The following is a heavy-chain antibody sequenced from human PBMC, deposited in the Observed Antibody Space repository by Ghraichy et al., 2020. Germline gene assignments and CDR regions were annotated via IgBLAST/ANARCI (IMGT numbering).Heavy chain of an antibody. Sequence: SETLSLTCAVSGGSISSGGYSWSWIRQPPGKGLEWIGYIYHSGSTYYNPSLKSRVTISVDRSKNQFSLKLSSVTAADTAVYYCARGHPGYYDFWSGYYKREGWFDPWGQGTLVTVYS. CDR3: ARGHPGYYDFWSGYYKREGWFDP. CDR2: IYHSGST. D-gene: IGHD3-3*01. CDR1: GGSISSGGYS. J-gene: IGHJ5*02. V-gene: IGHV4-30-2*01.